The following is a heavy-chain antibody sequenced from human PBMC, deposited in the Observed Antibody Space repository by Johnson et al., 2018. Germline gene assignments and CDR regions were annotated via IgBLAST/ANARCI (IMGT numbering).Heavy chain of an antibody. CDR3: AKATAIVGADIGYLDD. Sequence: EVQLVETGGGLVQPGGSLRLSCAASGFTFSSYAMTWVRQAPGKGLEWVSGIKTGGSTYYGDSVKGRFTISRDNSKNTLYLQMNSLRTDDTAVYFCAKATAIVGADIGYLDDWGQGTLVTVSS. CDR2: IKTGGST. V-gene: IGHV3-23*04. CDR1: GFTFSSYA. J-gene: IGHJ4*02. D-gene: IGHD1-26*01.